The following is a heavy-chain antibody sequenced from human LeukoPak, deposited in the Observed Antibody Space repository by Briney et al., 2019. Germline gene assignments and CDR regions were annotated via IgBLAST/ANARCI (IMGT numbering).Heavy chain of an antibody. Sequence: GGSLRLSCAASGFTFSSYDMNWVRQAPGKGLEWVSYISNSGGTIYYADSVKGRFTISRDNAKSSLYLQMSRLRPEDTAVYHCSRGLSVGGQGTLVSVSS. D-gene: IGHD6-25*01. CDR1: GFTFSSYD. CDR2: ISNSGGTI. V-gene: IGHV3-48*03. CDR3: SRGLSV. J-gene: IGHJ1*01.